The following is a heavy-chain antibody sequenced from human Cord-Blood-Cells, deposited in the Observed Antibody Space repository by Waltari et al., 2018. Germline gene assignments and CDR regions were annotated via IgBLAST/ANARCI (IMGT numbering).Heavy chain of an antibody. CDR1: GYTFTSYG. CDR3: ASSLAAAGTLYYYYGMDV. CDR2: ISAYNGNT. V-gene: IGHV1-18*01. D-gene: IGHD6-13*01. J-gene: IGHJ6*02. Sequence: QVQLVQSGAEVKKPGASVKVSCKASGYTFTSYGISWVRQAPGQGLEWMGWISAYNGNTNYAQKLQGRVTMTTDTSTSTAYMELRSLRSDDTAVYYCASSLAAAGTLYYYYGMDVWGQGTTVTVSS.